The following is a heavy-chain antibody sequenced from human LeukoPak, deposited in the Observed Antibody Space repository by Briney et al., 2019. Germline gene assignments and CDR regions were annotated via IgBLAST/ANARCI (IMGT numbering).Heavy chain of an antibody. CDR2: IGPNGAST. J-gene: IGHJ4*02. D-gene: IGHD3-9*01. V-gene: IGHV3-64D*06. CDR1: GFTFSNHF. CDR3: VKDLTGTWSFDY. Sequence: GGSLRLSYSTSGFTFSNHFMHWVRQAPGKGLEYVSSIGPNGASTLYADSVKGRFTISRDNSKNALYLQLTSLRLEDTALYYCVKDLTGTWSFDYWGQGTLVTVSS.